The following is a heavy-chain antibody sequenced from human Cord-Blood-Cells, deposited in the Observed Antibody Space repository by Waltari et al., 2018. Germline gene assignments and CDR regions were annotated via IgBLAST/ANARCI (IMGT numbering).Heavy chain of an antibody. CDR1: GYTLTDLS. CDR2: FDPEDGET. V-gene: IGHV1-24*01. Sequence: QVQLVQSGAEVKKPGPSVKVSCKVSGYTLTDLSMHWVRQHHGKGLEWMGGFDPEDGETIYAQKFQGRVTMTEDTSTDTAYMELSSLRSEDTAVYYCATATYSSSWYGYFQHWGKGTLVTVSS. J-gene: IGHJ1*01. D-gene: IGHD6-13*01. CDR3: ATATYSSSWYGYFQH.